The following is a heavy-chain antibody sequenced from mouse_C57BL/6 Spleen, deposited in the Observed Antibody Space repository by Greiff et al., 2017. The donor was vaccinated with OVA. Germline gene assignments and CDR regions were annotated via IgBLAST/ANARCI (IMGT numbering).Heavy chain of an antibody. CDR2: IYPGDGDT. CDR1: GYAFSSSW. D-gene: IGHD1-1*01. V-gene: IGHV1-82*01. J-gene: IGHJ4*01. Sequence: QVQLKESGPELVKPGASVKISCKASGYAFSSSWMNWVKQRPGKGLEWIGRIYPGDGDTNYNGKFKGKATLTADKSSSTAYMQLSSLTSEDSAVYFCASPPFYGSSYDAMDYWGQGTSVTVSS. CDR3: ASPPFYGSSYDAMDY.